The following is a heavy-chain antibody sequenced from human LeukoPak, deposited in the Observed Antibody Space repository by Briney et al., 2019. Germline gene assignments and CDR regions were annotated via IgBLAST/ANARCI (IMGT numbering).Heavy chain of an antibody. CDR3: ARLGLRATAHPYYFDY. Sequence: PSETLSLTCTVSGYSISSGYYWGWIRQPPGKGLEWIGSIYHSGSTYYNPSLKSRVTISVDTSKNQFSLKLSSVTAADTAVYYCARLGLRATAHPYYFDYWGQGTLVTVSS. D-gene: IGHD1-26*01. V-gene: IGHV4-38-2*02. CDR2: IYHSGST. CDR1: GYSISSGYY. J-gene: IGHJ4*02.